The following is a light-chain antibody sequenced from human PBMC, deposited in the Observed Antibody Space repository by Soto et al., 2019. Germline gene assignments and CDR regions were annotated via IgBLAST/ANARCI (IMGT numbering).Light chain of an antibody. CDR1: QGVSSH. V-gene: IGKV1-9*01. Sequence: QLTQFPSSLSASVGDRVTITCRASQGVSSHLAWHQQKPGKAPKLLIYEVSTMQSGVPSRFSDSGSGTDFTLTISSLQPEDFATYYCQHLSSYPITFGQGTRLEIK. CDR3: QHLSSYPIT. CDR2: EVS. J-gene: IGKJ5*01.